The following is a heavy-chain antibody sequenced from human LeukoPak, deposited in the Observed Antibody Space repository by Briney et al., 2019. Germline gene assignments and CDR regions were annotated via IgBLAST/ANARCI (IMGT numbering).Heavy chain of an antibody. V-gene: IGHV3-23*01. CDR1: GFTFSSYA. Sequence: GGSLRLSCAASGFTFSSYAMSWVRQAPGKGLEWVSAISGSGGSTYYADSVKGRFTISRDNSKNTLYLQMNSLRAEDTAVYYCAKAPLLLWFGEPNLSFDYWGQGTLVTVSS. J-gene: IGHJ4*02. D-gene: IGHD3-10*01. CDR2: ISGSGGST. CDR3: AKAPLLLWFGEPNLSFDY.